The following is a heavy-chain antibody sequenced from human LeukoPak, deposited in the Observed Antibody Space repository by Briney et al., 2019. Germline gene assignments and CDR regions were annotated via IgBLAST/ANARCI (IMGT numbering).Heavy chain of an antibody. D-gene: IGHD1-7*01. CDR1: GFTFSNYA. V-gene: IGHV3-23*01. CDR2: ISGSGGST. J-gene: IGHJ4*02. Sequence: PGGSLRLSCEAPGFTFSNYAVSWVRQAPGEGLEWVSAISGSGGSTYYADSVKGRFTISRDNSKNTLHLQMNSLRDDDTALYYCATAGNNWDYYFDYWGQGTLVTVSS. CDR3: ATAGNNWDYYFDY.